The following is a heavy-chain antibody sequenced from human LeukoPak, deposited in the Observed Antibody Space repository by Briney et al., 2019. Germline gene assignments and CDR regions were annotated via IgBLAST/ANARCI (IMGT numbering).Heavy chain of an antibody. D-gene: IGHD2-15*01. V-gene: IGHV3-48*03. J-gene: IGHJ4*02. CDR2: ISGSSSPI. CDR1: GFTFSIYE. Sequence: PGGSLRLSCAASGFTFSIYEMNWVRQAPGKGLGWVSYISGSSSPIYYADSVKGRFTISRDNAKNSLYLQMDSLRAEDTAVYYCARIISYCSGGSCDDYWGQGTLVTVSS. CDR3: ARIISYCSGGSCDDY.